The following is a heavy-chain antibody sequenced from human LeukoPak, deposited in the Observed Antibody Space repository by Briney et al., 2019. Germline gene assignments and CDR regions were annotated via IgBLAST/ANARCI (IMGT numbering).Heavy chain of an antibody. J-gene: IGHJ5*02. CDR1: GGSISSYY. CDR2: IYYSGST. Sequence: SETLSLTCTVSGGSISSYYWSWIRQPPGKGLEWIGYIYYSGSTNYNPSLKSRVTISVDTSKNQFSLKLSFVTAADTAVYYCAASLYSSSWYETNWFDPWGQGTLVTVSS. D-gene: IGHD6-13*01. V-gene: IGHV4-59*01. CDR3: AASLYSSSWYETNWFDP.